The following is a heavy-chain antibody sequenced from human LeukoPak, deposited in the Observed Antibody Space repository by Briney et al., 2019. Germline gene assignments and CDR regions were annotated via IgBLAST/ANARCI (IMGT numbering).Heavy chain of an antibody. D-gene: IGHD3-10*01. J-gene: IGHJ4*02. Sequence: GASVKVSCKASGSTFTGYFMHWVRQAPGQGLEWMGWINPNSGGTNYAQKFQGRVTMTRDTSISTAHMELSRLKSDDTAVYYCALYSIPPKLQWFGERYGWGQGTLVTVSS. CDR2: INPNSGGT. CDR3: ALYSIPPKLQWFGERYG. CDR1: GSTFTGYF. V-gene: IGHV1-2*02.